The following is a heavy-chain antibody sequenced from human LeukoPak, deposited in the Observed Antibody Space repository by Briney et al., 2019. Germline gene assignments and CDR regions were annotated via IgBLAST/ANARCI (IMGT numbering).Heavy chain of an antibody. V-gene: IGHV3-48*04. CDR3: AKSGYSNYYYYYMDV. J-gene: IGHJ6*03. Sequence: GSLRLSCAASGFTFSSYSMNWVRPAPGEGLEWVSIISSSSSTIYYADSVKGRFTISRDNAKNSLYLQMNSLRAEDTAVYYCAKSGYSNYYYYYMDVWGKGTTVTVSS. CDR2: ISSSSSTI. CDR1: GFTFSSYS. D-gene: IGHD3-3*01.